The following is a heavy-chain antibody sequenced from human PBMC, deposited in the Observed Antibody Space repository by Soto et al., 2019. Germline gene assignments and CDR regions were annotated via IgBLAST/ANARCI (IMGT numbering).Heavy chain of an antibody. CDR2: IFANDETT. CDR3: ARMRASGPYFDLFDY. D-gene: IGHD1-26*01. Sequence: QVQLVESGGGLVEPGGSLRLSCVASGFTFIDYSMSWFRQAPGKGLEWVSYIFANDETTYSTSLRTRIKISKDNSKSQVFLTMTNLAPEDTGNYFCARMRASGPYFDLFDYWGQGALVTVSS. CDR1: GFTFIDYS. V-gene: IGHV3-11*01. J-gene: IGHJ4*02.